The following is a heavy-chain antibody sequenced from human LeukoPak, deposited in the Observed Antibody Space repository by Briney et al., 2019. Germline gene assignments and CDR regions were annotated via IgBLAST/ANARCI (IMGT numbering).Heavy chain of an antibody. CDR2: ISGSGGST. V-gene: IGHV3-23*01. CDR1: GFTFSSYA. CDR3: ARDVLWAVEYFDY. Sequence: GGSLRLSCAASGFTFSSYAMSWVRQAPGKGLEWVSAISGSGGSTYYADSVKGRFTISRDNSENTLYLQMNSLRDEDTAVYYCARDVLWAVEYFDYWGQGTLVTASS. D-gene: IGHD6-19*01. J-gene: IGHJ4*02.